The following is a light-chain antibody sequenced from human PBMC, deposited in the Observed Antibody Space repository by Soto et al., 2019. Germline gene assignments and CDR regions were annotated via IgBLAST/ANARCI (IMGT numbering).Light chain of an antibody. Sequence: EILMTQSPATMSVSPGERATLSCRASQSVSSNLAWYQQKPGQAPRLLIYDASSRATGIPARFSGSGSGTEFTLTISSLQPEDFAVYYCQQYNNWPPYTFGQGTKLEIK. CDR1: QSVSSN. CDR3: QQYNNWPPYT. CDR2: DAS. J-gene: IGKJ2*01. V-gene: IGKV3-15*01.